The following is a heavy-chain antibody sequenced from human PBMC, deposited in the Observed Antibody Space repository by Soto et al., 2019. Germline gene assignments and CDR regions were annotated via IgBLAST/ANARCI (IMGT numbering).Heavy chain of an antibody. D-gene: IGHD3-9*01. CDR2: IYPGDSDT. Sequence: PGESLKISCTCSGYSFSTYWIAWVRQMPGKGLEWMGIIYPGDSDTRYSPSFQGQVTISADKSSSTAYLQLSSLKASDTAMYYCARQKNDFLMGYYAYYGMDVWGQGTTVTVSS. J-gene: IGHJ6*02. CDR1: GYSFSTYW. V-gene: IGHV5-51*01. CDR3: ARQKNDFLMGYYAYYGMDV.